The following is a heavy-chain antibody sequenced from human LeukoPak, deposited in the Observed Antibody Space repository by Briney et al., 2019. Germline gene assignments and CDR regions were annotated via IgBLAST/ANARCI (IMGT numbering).Heavy chain of an antibody. CDR3: ARSITIFGVVIARVYFDY. D-gene: IGHD3-3*01. CDR1: GYTFTGYY. CDR2: INPNSSGT. Sequence: ASVKVSCKASGYTFTGYYMHWVRQAPGQGLEWMGWINPNSSGTNYAQKFQGRVTMTRDTSISTAYMELSRLRSDDTAVYYCARSITIFGVVIARVYFDYWGQGTLVTVSS. V-gene: IGHV1-2*02. J-gene: IGHJ4*02.